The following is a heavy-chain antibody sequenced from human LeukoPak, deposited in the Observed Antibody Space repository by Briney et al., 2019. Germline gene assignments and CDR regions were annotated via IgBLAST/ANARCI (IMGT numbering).Heavy chain of an antibody. CDR3: ARASSRYFDDGMDV. V-gene: IGHV4-30-2*01. Sequence: SETLSLTCAVSGGSISSGGYSWSWIRQPPGKGLEWIGYIYHSGSTYYNPSLKSRVTISVDRSKNQFSLKLCSVTAADTAVYYCARASSRYFDDGMDVWGQGTTVTVSS. J-gene: IGHJ6*02. CDR1: GGSISSGGYS. D-gene: IGHD3-9*01. CDR2: IYHSGST.